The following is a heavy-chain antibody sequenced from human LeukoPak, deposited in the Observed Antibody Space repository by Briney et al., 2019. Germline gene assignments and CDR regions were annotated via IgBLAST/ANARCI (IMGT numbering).Heavy chain of an antibody. CDR3: ARGRSGYYSGVVYYFDY. D-gene: IGHD3-22*01. CDR2: IYHSGST. J-gene: IGHJ4*02. CDR1: GYSISSGYY. V-gene: IGHV4-38-2*02. Sequence: PSETLSLTCTVSGYSISSGYYWGWIRQPPGKGLEWIGSIYHSGSTYYNPSLKSRVTISVDTSKNQFSLKLSSVTAADTAVYYCARGRSGYYSGVVYYFDYWGQGTLVTVSS.